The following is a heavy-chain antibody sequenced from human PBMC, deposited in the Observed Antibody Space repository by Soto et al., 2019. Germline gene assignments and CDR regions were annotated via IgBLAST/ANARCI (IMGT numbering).Heavy chain of an antibody. J-gene: IGHJ6*02. CDR2: IWYDGSNK. Sequence: GGSLRLSCAASGFTFSSYGMHWVRQAPGKGLEWVAVIWYDGSNKYYADSVKGRFTISRDNSKNTLYLQMNSLRAEDTAVYYCAKSGVRPTYDFWSGYPPSDYGMDVWGQGTTVTVSS. CDR1: GFTFSSYG. CDR3: AKSGVRPTYDFWSGYPPSDYGMDV. D-gene: IGHD3-3*01. V-gene: IGHV3-33*06.